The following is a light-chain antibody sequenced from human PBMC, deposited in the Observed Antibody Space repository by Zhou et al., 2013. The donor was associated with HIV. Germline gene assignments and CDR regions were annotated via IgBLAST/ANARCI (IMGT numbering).Light chain of an antibody. Sequence: DISMSQSPFSVSASVGDRVTITCRASEGIGSWLAWFQQKPGKAPKVLIYAASSLQSGVPSRFSGSGSGTEFTLTISSLQPEDFATYYCQQANSFPWTFGQGTKVEVK. CDR1: EGIGSW. J-gene: IGKJ1*01. V-gene: IGKV1-12*02. CDR2: AAS. CDR3: QQANSFPWT.